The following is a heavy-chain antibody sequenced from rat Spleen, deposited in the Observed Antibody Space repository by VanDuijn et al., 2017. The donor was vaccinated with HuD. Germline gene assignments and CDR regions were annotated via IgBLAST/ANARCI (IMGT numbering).Heavy chain of an antibody. D-gene: IGHD1-1*01. CDR3: ARLYYSNWFGY. Sequence: EVQLVESDGGLVQPGRSLKLSCAASGFTFSDYYMAWVRQAPTKGLEWVATISYDDSSTYYRDSVKGQFTISRDNAKSTLYLQMDSLRSEDTATYYCARLYYSNWFGYWGQGTLVTVSS. CDR1: GFTFSDYY. J-gene: IGHJ3*01. CDR2: ISYDDSST. V-gene: IGHV5-29*01.